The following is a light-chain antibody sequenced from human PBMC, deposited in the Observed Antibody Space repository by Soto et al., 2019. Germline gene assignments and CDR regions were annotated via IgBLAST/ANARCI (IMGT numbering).Light chain of an antibody. Sequence: DIQMTQSPSSLSASLGDRVSITCRASQSISTYLNWYQQKPGKAPNLLIYGASYLQSGVPSRFSGSGSGTEFTLTISSLQPEDFATYYCQQSFSTPYTFGQGTMLEI. J-gene: IGKJ2*01. CDR1: QSISTY. CDR2: GAS. CDR3: QQSFSTPYT. V-gene: IGKV1-39*01.